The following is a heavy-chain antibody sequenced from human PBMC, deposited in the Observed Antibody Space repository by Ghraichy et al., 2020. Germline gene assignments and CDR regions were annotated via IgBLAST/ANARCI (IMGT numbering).Heavy chain of an antibody. CDR1: GYTFTSSG. Sequence: ASVKVSCKTSGYTFTSSGISWVRQAPGQGLEWMGWISTYNGNTNYVQKLQGRITMTTDTSTSTAYMELRSLRSDDTAVYYCARVLAFSNYYYYGMDVWGQGTTVTVSS. D-gene: IGHD4-11*01. CDR2: ISTYNGNT. J-gene: IGHJ6*02. V-gene: IGHV1-18*01. CDR3: ARVLAFSNYYYYGMDV.